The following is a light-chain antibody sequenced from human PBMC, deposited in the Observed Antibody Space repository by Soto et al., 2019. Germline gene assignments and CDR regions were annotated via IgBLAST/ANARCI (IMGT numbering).Light chain of an antibody. V-gene: IGKV1-5*03. CDR3: HFGYT. CDR1: QSLNDW. J-gene: IGKJ2*01. CDR2: KAS. Sequence: DIQMTQSPSTLSASVGDRVIITCRASQSLNDWLAWYQQKPGKAPKLLIYKASSLQSGVASRFSGSGSGTEFTLTIRSLQPDDFATYYCHFGYTFGQGTKLEVK.